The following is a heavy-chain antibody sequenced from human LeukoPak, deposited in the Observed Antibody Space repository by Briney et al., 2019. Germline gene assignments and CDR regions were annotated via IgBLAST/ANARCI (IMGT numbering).Heavy chain of an antibody. D-gene: IGHD3-22*01. CDR1: GFTFSSYA. CDR2: ISGSGGST. J-gene: IGHJ4*02. Sequence: GGALRLSCAASGFTFSSYAMSWVRQAPGKGLEWVSAISGSGGSTYYADSVKGRFTISRDNSKNTLYLQMNSVRAEDTAVYYCAKDPADSNGYYFYYWGQGTLVTVSS. V-gene: IGHV3-23*01. CDR3: AKDPADSNGYYFYY.